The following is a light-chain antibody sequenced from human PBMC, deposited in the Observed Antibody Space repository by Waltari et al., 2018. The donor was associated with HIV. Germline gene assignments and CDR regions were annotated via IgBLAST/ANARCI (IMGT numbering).Light chain of an antibody. Sequence: QSVLTQPPSASGTHGQRVTISCSGSSSNIGSNFVYWYQQLPGTAPKLLIYRNNQRPSGVPDRFSGSKSGTSASLAISGLRSEDEADYYCAAWDDSLLWVFGGGTKLTVL. CDR3: AAWDDSLLWV. CDR1: SSNIGSNF. V-gene: IGLV1-47*01. J-gene: IGLJ3*02. CDR2: RNN.